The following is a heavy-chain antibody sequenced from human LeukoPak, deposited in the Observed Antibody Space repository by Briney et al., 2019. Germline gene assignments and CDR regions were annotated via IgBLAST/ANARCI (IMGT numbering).Heavy chain of an antibody. D-gene: IGHD3-16*02. CDR2: MYQSGTT. CDR1: GYSIIRGYY. V-gene: IGHV4-38-2*01. J-gene: IGHJ4*02. CDR3: ARHDTFGGIIVPYFDY. Sequence: SETLSLTCGVSGYSIIRGYYWGWVRQTPGKGLECIRSMYQSGTTYYNPSFKSRVTISIDTSKNQFTLTLRSLTAADTAVYYCARHDTFGGIIVPYFDYWGQETLVTVSS.